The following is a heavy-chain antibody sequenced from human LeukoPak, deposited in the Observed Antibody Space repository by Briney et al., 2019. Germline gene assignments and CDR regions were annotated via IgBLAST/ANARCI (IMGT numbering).Heavy chain of an antibody. Sequence: ASVKVSCKTSGYTFTDYYLHWVRQAPGQGLEWMGWINPNSGGTSSAQKFQGRVTMTRDTSITTVYMEVSWLTSDDTAIYYCARADRLHGGPYLIGPWGQGTLVTVSS. CDR3: ARADRLHGGPYLIGP. V-gene: IGHV1-2*02. J-gene: IGHJ5*02. D-gene: IGHD2-21*01. CDR1: GYTFTDYY. CDR2: INPNSGGT.